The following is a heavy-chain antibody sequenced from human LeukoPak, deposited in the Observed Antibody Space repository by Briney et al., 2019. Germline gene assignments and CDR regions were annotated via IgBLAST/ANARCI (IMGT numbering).Heavy chain of an antibody. D-gene: IGHD6-13*01. J-gene: IGHJ3*02. V-gene: IGHV4-38-2*02. CDR3: ARDLGAAAGTTAFDI. Sequence: SETLSLTCTVSNYSISTDYYWGWIRQPPGKGLEWIGTMYHSGSTYYNPSLKSRVTISVDTSKNQFSLKLSSVTAADTAVYYCARDLGAAAGTTAFDIWGQGTMVTVSS. CDR1: NYSISTDYY. CDR2: MYHSGST.